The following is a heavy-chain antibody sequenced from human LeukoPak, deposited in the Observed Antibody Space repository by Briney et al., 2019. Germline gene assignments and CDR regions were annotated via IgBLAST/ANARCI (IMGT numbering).Heavy chain of an antibody. CDR3: ARDKAAGFDY. CDR1: GFTFSSYS. CDR2: ISSSSTI. V-gene: IGHV3-48*04. D-gene: IGHD6-13*01. Sequence: TGGSLRLSCAASGFTFSSYSMYWVRQAPGKGLEWVSYISSSSTIYYADSVKGRFTISRDNAKNSLYLQMNSLRAGDTAVYYCARDKAAGFDYWGQGTLVTVSS. J-gene: IGHJ4*02.